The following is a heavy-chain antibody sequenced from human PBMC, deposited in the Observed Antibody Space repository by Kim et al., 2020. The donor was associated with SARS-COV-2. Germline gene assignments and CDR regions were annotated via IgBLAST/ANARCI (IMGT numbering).Heavy chain of an antibody. CDR3: ARGQQLVRGGATNWFDP. V-gene: IGHV1-2*06. CDR2: INPNSGGT. D-gene: IGHD6-13*01. CDR1: GYTFTSYY. Sequence: ASVKVSCKASGYTFTSYYMHWVRQAPGQGLEWMGRINPNSGGTNYAQKFQGRVNMTRDTSISTAYMELSRLRSDDTAVYYCARGQQLVRGGATNWFDPWGQGTLVTVSS. J-gene: IGHJ5*02.